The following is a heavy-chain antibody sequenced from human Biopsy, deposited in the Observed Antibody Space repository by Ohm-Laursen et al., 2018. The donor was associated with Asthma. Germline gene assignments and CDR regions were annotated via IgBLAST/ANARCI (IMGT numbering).Heavy chain of an antibody. CDR3: ARHDHRWDTYADF. V-gene: IGHV4-39*01. CDR2: MYYGETT. CDR1: GASITSSAYY. D-gene: IGHD2-2*01. J-gene: IGHJ4*02. Sequence: TLSLTCTVSGASITSSAYYRGWIRQPPGKGLEWIGSMYYGETTYYSPSLKSRVTISVDTSKNQFSLILSSVTAADTAVYYCARHDHRWDTYADFWGQGTLVTVSP.